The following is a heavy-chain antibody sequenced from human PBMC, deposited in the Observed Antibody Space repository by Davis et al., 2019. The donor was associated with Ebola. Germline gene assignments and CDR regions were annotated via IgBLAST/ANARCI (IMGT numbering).Heavy chain of an antibody. Sequence: AASVKVSCKASGYTFTSYYMHWVRQAPGQGLEWMGIINPSGGSTSYAQKFQGRVTMTRDTSTSTVYMELSSLRSEDTAVYYCARGSRESHGDYYYGMDVWGQGTTVTVSS. CDR1: GYTFTSYY. V-gene: IGHV1-46*01. CDR3: ARGSRESHGDYYYGMDV. J-gene: IGHJ6*02. CDR2: INPSGGST. D-gene: IGHD3-10*01.